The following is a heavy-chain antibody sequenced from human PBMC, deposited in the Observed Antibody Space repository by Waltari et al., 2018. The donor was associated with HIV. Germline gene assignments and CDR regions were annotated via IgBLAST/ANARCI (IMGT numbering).Heavy chain of an antibody. V-gene: IGHV1-3*01. Sequence: QVQLVQSGAAVKKPGASVKVSCKASGYTFTSYAMHWVRQAPGQRLEWMGGSNVGNGNTKYSKKVQGRVTITRETPVSTAYMELSSLRSEDTAVYYCARAKIRVGLRLGELSSLGYWGKGTLVTVAS. CDR1: GYTFTSYA. CDR2: SNVGNGNT. J-gene: IGHJ4*02. D-gene: IGHD3-16*02. CDR3: ARAKIRVGLRLGELSSLGY.